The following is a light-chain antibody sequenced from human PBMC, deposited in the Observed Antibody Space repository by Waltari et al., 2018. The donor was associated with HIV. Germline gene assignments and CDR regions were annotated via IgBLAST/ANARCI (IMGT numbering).Light chain of an antibody. CDR2: GES. CDR3: QSYDSSLRGFWV. Sequence: QSVLTQPPSVSGAPGQRVTISCTGNSSNIGAGYDVHWYQQLPGIAPKLLICGESKRPSGVPDRFSGSKSGTSASLAITGLQAEDEADYYCQSYDSSLRGFWVFGGGTKLTVL. V-gene: IGLV1-40*01. J-gene: IGLJ3*02. CDR1: SSNIGAGYD.